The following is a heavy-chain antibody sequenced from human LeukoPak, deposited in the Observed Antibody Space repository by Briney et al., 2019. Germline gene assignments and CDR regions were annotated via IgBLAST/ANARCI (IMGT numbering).Heavy chain of an antibody. J-gene: IGHJ3*02. Sequence: PSETLSLTCTVSGGSISSYYWSWIRQPAGKGLEWIGRIYTSGSTNYNPSLKSRVTMSVDTSKNQFSLKLSSVTAADTAVYYCSKAEVFGHSRSWFDAFDIWGQGTMVTGSS. V-gene: IGHV4-4*07. CDR3: SKAEVFGHSRSWFDAFDI. CDR1: GGSISSYY. D-gene: IGHD6-13*01. CDR2: IYTSGST.